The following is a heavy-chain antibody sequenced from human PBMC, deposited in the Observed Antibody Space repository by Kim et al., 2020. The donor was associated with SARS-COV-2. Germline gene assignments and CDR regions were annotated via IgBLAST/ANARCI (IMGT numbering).Heavy chain of an antibody. CDR1: GGSISSSSYY. V-gene: IGHV4-39*01. CDR3: ARQGVGDFGVARPYYYYGMDV. Sequence: SETLSLTCTVSGGSISSSSYYWGWIRQPPGKGLEWIGSIYYSGSTYYNPSLKSRVTISVDTSKNQFSLKLSSVTAADTAVYYCARQGVGDFGVARPYYYYGMDVWGQGTTVTVSS. J-gene: IGHJ6*02. CDR2: IYYSGST. D-gene: IGHD3-3*01.